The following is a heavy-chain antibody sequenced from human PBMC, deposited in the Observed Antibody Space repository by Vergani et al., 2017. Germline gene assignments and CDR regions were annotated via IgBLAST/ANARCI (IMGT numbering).Heavy chain of an antibody. Sequence: QVQLQESGPGLVKPSETLSLTCTFSGYSIRSGYYWGWIRQPPGQGLEWIGSIYHSGSTYYNPSLKSRVPISVDTSKNQFSLKLSSVTAADTAVYYCARGDEDSSGYYDWFDPWGQGTLVTVSS. J-gene: IGHJ5*02. V-gene: IGHV4-38-2*02. CDR1: GYSIRSGYY. CDR3: ARGDEDSSGYYDWFDP. CDR2: IYHSGST. D-gene: IGHD3-22*01.